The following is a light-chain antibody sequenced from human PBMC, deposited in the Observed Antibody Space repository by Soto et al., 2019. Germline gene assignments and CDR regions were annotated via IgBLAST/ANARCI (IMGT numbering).Light chain of an antibody. CDR3: QQYGSSPET. CDR1: QSVSSSY. CDR2: GAS. J-gene: IGKJ1*01. Sequence: EIVLTQSPGTLSLSPGERATLSCRASQSVSSSYLAWYQQKPGQAPRLLIYGASSRATGIPDRFRGSGSGTDFTLTISRLEPEDFAVYSCQQYGSSPETFGQGTKVEIK. V-gene: IGKV3-20*01.